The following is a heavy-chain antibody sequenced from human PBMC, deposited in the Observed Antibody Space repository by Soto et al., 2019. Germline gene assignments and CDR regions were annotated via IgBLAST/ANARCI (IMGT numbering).Heavy chain of an antibody. D-gene: IGHD2-2*01. CDR3: AREGYCISTSCRHYDYYGMDV. V-gene: IGHV1-18*01. J-gene: IGHJ6*02. CDR1: GYTFTNYG. CDR2: ISAYNGNT. Sequence: QVQLVQSGAEVKKPGASVKVSCKASGYTFTNYGISWVRQAPGQGLEWMGWISAYNGNTNYAQKFQGRVTMTTDTPPSXAXMXXRSLRSDDTAVYYCAREGYCISTSCRHYDYYGMDVWGQGTTVTVSS.